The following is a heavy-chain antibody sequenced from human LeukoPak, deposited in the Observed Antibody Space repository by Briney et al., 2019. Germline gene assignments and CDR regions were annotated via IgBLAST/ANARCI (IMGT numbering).Heavy chain of an antibody. CDR3: AGLVGRYSSGLYYYYFDY. CDR2: MYLSGTT. V-gene: IGHV4-4*02. CDR1: GDSINSLGL. Sequence: SETLSLTCTVSGDSINSLGLWSWVRQPPGKGLEWIGEMYLSGTTHSNPSVKSRVTISIDKSKNQFFLNLSSVTAADTAVYYCAGLVGRYSSGLYYYYFDYWGQGTLVTVSS. J-gene: IGHJ4*02. D-gene: IGHD3-22*01.